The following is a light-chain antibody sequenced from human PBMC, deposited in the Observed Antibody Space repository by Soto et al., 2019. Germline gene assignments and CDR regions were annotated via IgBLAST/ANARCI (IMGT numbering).Light chain of an antibody. J-gene: IGKJ1*01. CDR1: QGISTY. CDR2: AAS. V-gene: IGKV1-39*01. Sequence: IQITQSPSSLSASVGDRVTMTCRASQGISTYLNWYQEKPGKAPKLLISAASSVQRGVPSRFSGSGSETVFTLTISSLQPEDFATYSCQQSSSTTWTFGQGTKVDI. CDR3: QQSSSTTWT.